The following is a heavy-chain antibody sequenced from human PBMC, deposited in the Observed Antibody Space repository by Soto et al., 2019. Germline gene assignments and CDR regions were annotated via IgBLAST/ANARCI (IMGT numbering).Heavy chain of an antibody. CDR1: GGSISSGGYY. Sequence: PSETLSLTCNVSGGSISSGGYYWSWIRQHPGKGLEWIGYIYYSGSTYYNPSLSSRVTISVDTSKNQFSLKLTSVAAADSAVYYCARGHSSGWSYFDYWGQGALVTVSS. V-gene: IGHV4-31*03. D-gene: IGHD6-19*01. CDR2: IYYSGST. J-gene: IGHJ4*02. CDR3: ARGHSSGWSYFDY.